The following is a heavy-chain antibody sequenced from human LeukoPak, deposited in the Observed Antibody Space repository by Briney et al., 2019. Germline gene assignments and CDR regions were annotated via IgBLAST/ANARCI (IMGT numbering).Heavy chain of an antibody. Sequence: GGSLRLSSAASGFTFSSYAMSWVRQAPGKRLEWVSAISGSGGSTYYADSVKGRFTISRDNSKNTLYLQMNSLRAEDTAVYYCAKSRERLLWFGELLSDFDYWGQGTLVTVSS. D-gene: IGHD3-10*01. V-gene: IGHV3-23*01. CDR2: ISGSGGST. CDR3: AKSRERLLWFGELLSDFDY. J-gene: IGHJ4*02. CDR1: GFTFSSYA.